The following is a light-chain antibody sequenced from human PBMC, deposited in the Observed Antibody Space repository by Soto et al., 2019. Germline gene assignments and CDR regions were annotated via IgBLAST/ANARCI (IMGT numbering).Light chain of an antibody. V-gene: IGLV2-23*02. CDR3: CSYAGSGHCV. CDR1: TSSVGTYNL. Sequence: QSALTQPASVSGSPGQSITISCTGTTSSVGTYNLVSWYQQHPGKVPKLMISKVSERPSGVSNRFSGAKSGNTASLTISGLQPEDEAEYYCCSYAGSGHCVFGTGTKLTVL. J-gene: IGLJ1*01. CDR2: KVS.